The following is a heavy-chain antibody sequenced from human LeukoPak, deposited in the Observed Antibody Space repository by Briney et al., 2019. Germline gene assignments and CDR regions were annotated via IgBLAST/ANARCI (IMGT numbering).Heavy chain of an antibody. Sequence: SETLSLTCTVSGGSISSGGYYWSWIRQHPGKGLEWIEYIYYSGSTYYNPSLKSRVTISVDTSKNQFSLKLSSVTAADTAVYYCARVGYYDSSGYFPFDYWGQGTLVTVSS. V-gene: IGHV4-31*03. CDR2: IYYSGST. D-gene: IGHD3-22*01. CDR1: GGSISSGGYY. CDR3: ARVGYYDSSGYFPFDY. J-gene: IGHJ4*02.